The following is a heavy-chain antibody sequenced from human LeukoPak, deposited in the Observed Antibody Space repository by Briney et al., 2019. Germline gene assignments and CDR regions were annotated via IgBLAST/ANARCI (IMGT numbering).Heavy chain of an antibody. CDR1: EFTFSSHA. D-gene: IGHD6-13*01. J-gene: IGHJ3*02. Sequence: GGSPRLSCAASEFTFSSHAMSWVRRAPGKGLEWVANIRKDGSDIHYVDSVKGRFTISRDNAKNSLYLEMSSLRGEDTALYYCARDTSPRIAAIYDAFDIWGQGTMVTVSS. V-gene: IGHV3-7*01. CDR2: IRKDGSDI. CDR3: ARDTSPRIAAIYDAFDI.